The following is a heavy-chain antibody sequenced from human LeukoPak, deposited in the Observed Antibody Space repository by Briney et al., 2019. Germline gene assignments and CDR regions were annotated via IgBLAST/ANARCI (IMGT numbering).Heavy chain of an antibody. J-gene: IGHJ5*02. D-gene: IGHD2-15*01. CDR1: GYTFTSYA. CDR3: AGVVAATAAWFDP. Sequence: ASVKVSCKASGYTFTSYAMHWVRQAPGQRLEWMGWINAGNGNTKYSQKFQGRVTITSDTSASTAYMELSSLRSEDTAVYYCAGVVAATAAWFDPWGQGTLVTVSS. V-gene: IGHV1-3*01. CDR2: INAGNGNT.